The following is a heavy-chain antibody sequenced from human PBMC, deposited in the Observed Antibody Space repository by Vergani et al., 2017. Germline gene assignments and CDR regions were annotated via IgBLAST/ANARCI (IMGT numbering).Heavy chain of an antibody. CDR3: ARAQSKDFWSGSSLYYYYYMDV. Sequence: QVQLVQSGAEVKKPGSSVKVSCKASGGPFSSYAISWVRQAPGQGLEWMGRIIPIFGTANYAQKFQGRVTITADKSTSTAYMELSSLRSEDTAVYYCARAQSKDFWSGSSLYYYYYMDVWGKGTTVTVSS. CDR2: IIPIFGTA. V-gene: IGHV1-69*14. J-gene: IGHJ6*03. CDR1: GGPFSSYA. D-gene: IGHD3-3*01.